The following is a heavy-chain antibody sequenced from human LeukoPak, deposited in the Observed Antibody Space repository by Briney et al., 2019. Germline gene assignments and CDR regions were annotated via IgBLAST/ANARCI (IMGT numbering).Heavy chain of an antibody. Sequence: GASVKVSCKASGGTFSSYAISWVRQAPGQGLEWMGGIIPIFGTANYAQKFQGRVTITADESTSTAYMELSRLRSDDTAVYYCARAPYSSSWRYFDYWGQGTLVTVSS. CDR3: ARAPYSSSWRYFDY. CDR1: GGTFSSYA. D-gene: IGHD6-13*01. V-gene: IGHV1-69*13. CDR2: IIPIFGTA. J-gene: IGHJ4*02.